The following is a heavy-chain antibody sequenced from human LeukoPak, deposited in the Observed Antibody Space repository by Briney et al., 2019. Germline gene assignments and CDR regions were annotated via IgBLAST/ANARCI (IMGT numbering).Heavy chain of an antibody. D-gene: IGHD1-26*01. CDR2: INWNGGST. V-gene: IGHV3-20*04. Sequence: GGSLRLSCAASGFTFDDYGMSWVRQAPGKGLEWVSGINWNGGSTGYADSVKGRFTISRDNAKNSLYLQMNSLRAEDTALYYCARVEGYSGSYRTYYYYYMDVWGKGTTVTVSS. CDR1: GFTFDDYG. CDR3: ARVEGYSGSYRTYYYYYMDV. J-gene: IGHJ6*03.